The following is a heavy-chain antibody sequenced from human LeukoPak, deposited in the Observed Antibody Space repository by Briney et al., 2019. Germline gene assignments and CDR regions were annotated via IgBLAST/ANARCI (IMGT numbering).Heavy chain of an antibody. CDR3: ARVIAAAGRPYYYMDV. CDR2: MFHSGST. D-gene: IGHD6-13*01. J-gene: IGHJ6*03. V-gene: IGHV4-38-2*02. Sequence: SETLSLTCTVSGYSISSGHYWAWIRQSPEKGLEWIASMFHSGSTYYNPSLKSRVTTSADTSKNEFSLKLSSVTAADTAVYYCARVIAAAGRPYYYMDVWGKGTTVTISS. CDR1: GYSISSGHY.